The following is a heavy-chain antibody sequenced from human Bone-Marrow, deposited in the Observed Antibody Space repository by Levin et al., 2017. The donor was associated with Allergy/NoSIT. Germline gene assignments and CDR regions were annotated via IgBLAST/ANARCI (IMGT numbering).Heavy chain of an antibody. Sequence: PGGSLRLSCAASGFTFSSYSMNWVRQAPGKGLEWVSSISSSSSYIYYADSVKGRFTISRDNAKNSLYLQMNSLRAEDTAVYYCARSLFDIVVVVAATPFDYWGQGTLVTVSS. CDR1: GFTFSSYS. CDR2: ISSSSSYI. CDR3: ARSLFDIVVVVAATPFDY. D-gene: IGHD2-15*01. V-gene: IGHV3-21*01. J-gene: IGHJ4*02.